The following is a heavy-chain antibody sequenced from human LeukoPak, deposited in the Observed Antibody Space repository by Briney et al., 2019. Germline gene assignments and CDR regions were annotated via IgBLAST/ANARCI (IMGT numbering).Heavy chain of an antibody. CDR2: IYYSGTT. Sequence: PSETLSLTCTVSGGSISSGGYYWSWIRQHPGKGLEWIGYIYYSGTTYYNPSLKSRVTISVDTSKNQFSLKLSSVTAADTAVYYCARPYDSSGYHPSDAFDIWGQGTMVTVSS. J-gene: IGHJ3*02. CDR1: GGSISSGGYY. D-gene: IGHD3-22*01. V-gene: IGHV4-31*03. CDR3: ARPYDSSGYHPSDAFDI.